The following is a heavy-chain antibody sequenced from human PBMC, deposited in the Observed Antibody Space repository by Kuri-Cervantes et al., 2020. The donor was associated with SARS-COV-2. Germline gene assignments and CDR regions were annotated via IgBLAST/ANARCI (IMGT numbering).Heavy chain of an antibody. Sequence: SGPTLVKPTQTLTLTCTFSGFSLTTSGMCVAWIRQPPGKALEWLARIDWDDEYYKTSLNTRLSISKDTSKDQVVLTMTNMDPVDTATYYCVRIRAATVIADYWGQGTLVTVSS. V-gene: IGHV2-70*11. D-gene: IGHD5-18*01. CDR3: VRIRAATVIADY. CDR1: GFSLTTSGMC. CDR2: IDWDDE. J-gene: IGHJ4*02.